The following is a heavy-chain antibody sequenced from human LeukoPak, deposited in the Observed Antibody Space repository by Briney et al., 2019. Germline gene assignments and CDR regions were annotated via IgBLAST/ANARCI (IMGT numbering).Heavy chain of an antibody. D-gene: IGHD3-3*01. J-gene: IGHJ6*03. CDR2: INPNSGGT. V-gene: IGHV1-2*02. Sequence: GASVKVSCKASGYTFTGYYIHWVRQAPGQGLEWMGWINPNSGGTKYAQKFQGRVTMTRDTSISTAYLELSRLRSDDTAVYYCARGAIFGVVITYYYYMDVWGKGTTVTVSS. CDR3: ARGAIFGVVITYYYYMDV. CDR1: GYTFTGYY.